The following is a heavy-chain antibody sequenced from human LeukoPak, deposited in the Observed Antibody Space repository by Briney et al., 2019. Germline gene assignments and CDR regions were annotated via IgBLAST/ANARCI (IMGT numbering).Heavy chain of an antibody. CDR3: ARDRRGDYGDFDY. CDR2: IYTSGST. Sequence: SQTLSLTCTVSGGSISSGSYYWSWIRQPAGKGLEWIGRIYTSGSTNYNPSLKSRVTISVDTSKNQFSLKLSSVTAADTAVYYCARDRRGDYGDFDYWGQGTLVTVSS. CDR1: GGSISSGSYY. D-gene: IGHD4-17*01. V-gene: IGHV4-61*02. J-gene: IGHJ4*02.